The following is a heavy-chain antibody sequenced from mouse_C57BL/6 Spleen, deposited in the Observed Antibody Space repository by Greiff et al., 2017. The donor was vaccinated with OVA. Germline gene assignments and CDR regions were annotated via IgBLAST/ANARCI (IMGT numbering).Heavy chain of an antibody. Sequence: VQLQQPGAELVRPGSSVKLSCKASGYTFTSYWMHWVKQRPIQGLEWIGNIDPSDSETHYNQKFKDKATLTVDKSSSTAYMQLSSLTSEDSAVYYGARNHYYGSSYWYFDVWGTGTTVTVSS. CDR2: IDPSDSET. V-gene: IGHV1-52*01. J-gene: IGHJ1*03. CDR1: GYTFTSYW. CDR3: ARNHYYGSSYWYFDV. D-gene: IGHD1-1*01.